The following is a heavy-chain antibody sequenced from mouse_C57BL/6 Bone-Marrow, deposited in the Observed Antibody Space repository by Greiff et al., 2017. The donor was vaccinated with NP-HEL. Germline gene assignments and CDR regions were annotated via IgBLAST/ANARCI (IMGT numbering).Heavy chain of an antibody. CDR1: GFSFNTYA. J-gene: IGHJ4*01. CDR2: IRSKSNNYAT. CDR3: VSLYYRGAMDY. D-gene: IGHD2-12*01. Sequence: EVQLVESGGGLVQPKGSLKLSCAASGFSFNTYAMNWVRQAPGKGLEWVARIRSKSNNYATYYADSVKDRFTISRDDSESMLYLQMNNLKTEDTAMYYCVSLYYRGAMDYWGQGTSVTVSS. V-gene: IGHV10-1*01.